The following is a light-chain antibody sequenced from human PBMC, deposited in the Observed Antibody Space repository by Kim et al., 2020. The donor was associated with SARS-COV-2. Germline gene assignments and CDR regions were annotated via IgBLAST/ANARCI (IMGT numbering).Light chain of an antibody. Sequence: RATLNCKSSQMILYNSNNKNYLAWYQQKPGQPPKVLIYRASTRESGVPDRFSGSGSGTDCTLTISSLQAEDVAVYCCHKYYSSPPNFGQGTKLEI. V-gene: IGKV4-1*01. CDR3: HKYYSSPPN. CDR1: QMILYNSNNKNY. J-gene: IGKJ2*01. CDR2: RAS.